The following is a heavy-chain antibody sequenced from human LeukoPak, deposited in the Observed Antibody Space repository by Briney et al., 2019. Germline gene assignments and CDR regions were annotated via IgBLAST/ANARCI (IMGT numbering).Heavy chain of an antibody. Sequence: GGSLRLSCAASGFTFSSYGMHWVRQAPGKGLEWVAVIWYDGSNKYYADSVKGRFTISRDNSKNTLYLQMNSLRAEDTAVYYCAKDGGSSSGGLKNYFDYWGQGTLVTVSS. CDR2: IWYDGSNK. D-gene: IGHD6-19*01. V-gene: IGHV3-33*06. CDR3: AKDGGSSSGGLKNYFDY. CDR1: GFTFSSYG. J-gene: IGHJ4*02.